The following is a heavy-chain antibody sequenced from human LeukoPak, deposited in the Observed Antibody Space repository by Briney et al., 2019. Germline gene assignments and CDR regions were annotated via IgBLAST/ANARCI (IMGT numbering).Heavy chain of an antibody. Sequence: ASVKVSGKASGGTFSSYAISWVRQAPGQGLEWMGGIIPIFGTANYAQKFQGRVTITTDESTSTAYMELSSLRSEDTAVYYCARGPYYYDSSGPRYYFDYWGQGTLVTASS. J-gene: IGHJ4*02. CDR2: IIPIFGTA. CDR1: GGTFSSYA. D-gene: IGHD3-22*01. CDR3: ARGPYYYDSSGPRYYFDY. V-gene: IGHV1-69*05.